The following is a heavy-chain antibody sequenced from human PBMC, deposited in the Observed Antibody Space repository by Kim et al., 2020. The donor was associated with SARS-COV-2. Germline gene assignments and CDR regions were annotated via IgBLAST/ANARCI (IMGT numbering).Heavy chain of an antibody. CDR3: AKAQIWFGDSVGGMDV. D-gene: IGHD3-10*01. CDR1: GFTFSSYG. CDR2: ISYDGSNK. Sequence: GGSLRLSCAASGFTFSSYGMHWVRQAPGKGLEWVAVISYDGSNKYYADSVKGRFTISRDNSKNTLYLQMNSLRAEDTAVYYCAKAQIWFGDSVGGMDVWG. V-gene: IGHV3-30*18. J-gene: IGHJ6*01.